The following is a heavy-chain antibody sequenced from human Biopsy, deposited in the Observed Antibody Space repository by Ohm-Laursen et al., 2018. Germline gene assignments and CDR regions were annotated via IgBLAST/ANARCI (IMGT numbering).Heavy chain of an antibody. Sequence: SLRLSCAAPGFMFSASWMSWVRQAPGKGLERVANINPDGSVKHFADSVKGRFTISRDNAENSMYLQMSSLTVDDTAVYYCARDERWGQGTLVTVSS. CDR1: GFMFSASW. J-gene: IGHJ4*02. D-gene: IGHD5-24*01. CDR2: INPDGSVK. CDR3: ARDER. V-gene: IGHV3-7*01.